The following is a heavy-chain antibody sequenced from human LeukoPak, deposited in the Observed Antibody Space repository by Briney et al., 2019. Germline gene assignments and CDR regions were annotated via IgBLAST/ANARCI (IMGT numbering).Heavy chain of an antibody. D-gene: IGHD3-16*01. Sequence: ASVKVSCKASGYTFTGYYMHWVRQAPGQGLEWMGWINPNSGGTNYAQKFQGRVTMTRDTSISTAYMELSRLRSDDTAVYYCARVRHRLAETYIDYWGQGTLVTVSS. CDR1: GYTFTGYY. V-gene: IGHV1-2*02. CDR3: ARVRHRLAETYIDY. CDR2: INPNSGGT. J-gene: IGHJ4*02.